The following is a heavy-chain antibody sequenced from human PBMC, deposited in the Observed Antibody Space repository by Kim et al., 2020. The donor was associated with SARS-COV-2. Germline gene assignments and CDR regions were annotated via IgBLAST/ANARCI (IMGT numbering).Heavy chain of an antibody. CDR3: AKRRVGSSWRGDAFDI. J-gene: IGHJ3*02. CDR1: GFTFSSYA. Sequence: GGSLRLSCAASGFTFSSYAMSWVRQAPGKGLEWVSAISGSGGSTYYADSVKGRFTISRDNSKNTLYLQMNSLRAEDTAVYYCAKRRVGSSWRGDAFDIWGQGTMVTVSS. D-gene: IGHD6-13*01. CDR2: ISGSGGST. V-gene: IGHV3-23*01.